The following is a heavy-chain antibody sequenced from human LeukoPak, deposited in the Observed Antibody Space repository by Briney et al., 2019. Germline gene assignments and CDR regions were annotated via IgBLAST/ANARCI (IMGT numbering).Heavy chain of an antibody. D-gene: IGHD2-2*01. CDR2: TYTSGST. V-gene: IGHV4-61*02. Sequence: SETLSLTCTVSGGSISSGSYYWSWIRQPAGKGLEWIGRTYTSGSTNYNPSPKSRVTISVDTSKNQFSLKLSSVTAADTAVYYCARVKYCSSTSCYGGGYYFDYWGQGTLVTVSS. CDR1: GGSISSGSYY. J-gene: IGHJ4*02. CDR3: ARVKYCSSTSCYGGGYYFDY.